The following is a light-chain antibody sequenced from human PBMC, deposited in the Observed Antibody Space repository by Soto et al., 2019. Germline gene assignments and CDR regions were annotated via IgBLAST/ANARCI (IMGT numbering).Light chain of an antibody. Sequence: DIQMTQSPSSLSASVGDRVTITCRTSQSISTSLNWYQQKPGKAPKVLIYGASSLHSGVPSRFSGDGSGTDFTLTISSLQPEDFAIYYCQESLSFLWGTFGPGTKVEIK. J-gene: IGKJ1*01. CDR1: QSISTS. CDR2: GAS. V-gene: IGKV1-39*01. CDR3: QESLSFLWGT.